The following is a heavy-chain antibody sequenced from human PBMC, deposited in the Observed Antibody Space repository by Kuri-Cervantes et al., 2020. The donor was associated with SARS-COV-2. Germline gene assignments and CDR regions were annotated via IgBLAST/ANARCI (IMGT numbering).Heavy chain of an antibody. CDR1: GGSISSSSYY. D-gene: IGHD2-2*01. J-gene: IGHJ4*02. CDR2: IYYSGST. CDR3: ARGQYQLLFPDY. Sequence: ESLKISCTVSGGSISSSSYYWGWIRQPPGKGLEWIGSIYYSGSTYYNSSLKSRVTISVDTSKNQFSLKLSSVTAADTAVYYCARGQYQLLFPDYWGQGTLVTVSS. V-gene: IGHV4-39*07.